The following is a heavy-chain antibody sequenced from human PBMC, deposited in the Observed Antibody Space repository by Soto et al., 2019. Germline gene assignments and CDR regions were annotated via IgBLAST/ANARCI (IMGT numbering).Heavy chain of an antibody. D-gene: IGHD5-18*01. J-gene: IGHJ3*02. CDR2: INAGNGNT. CDR3: AAALDTAMDLAFDI. CDR1: GYTFTSYA. V-gene: IGHV1-3*01. Sequence: ASVKVSCKASGYTFTSYAMHWVRQAPGQRLEWMGWINAGNGNTKYSQKFQGRVTITRDTSASTAYMELSSLRSEGTAVYYCAAALDTAMDLAFDIWGQGTMVTVSS.